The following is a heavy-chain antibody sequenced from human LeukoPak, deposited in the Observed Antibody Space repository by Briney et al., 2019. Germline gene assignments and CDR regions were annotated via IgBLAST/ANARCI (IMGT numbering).Heavy chain of an antibody. Sequence: GGSLRLSCVASGFGFSTFWMSWVRQAPGKGPEWVANINPDGSGKYYVDSVTGRITISRDNAKNSLYLQMNSLRAEDTAVYHWVRDPDYSVPGPLWDYWGQGTLGTVSS. CDR3: VRDPDYSVPGPLWDY. D-gene: IGHD4-11*01. V-gene: IGHV3-7*01. CDR2: INPDGSGK. CDR1: GFGFSTFW. J-gene: IGHJ4*02.